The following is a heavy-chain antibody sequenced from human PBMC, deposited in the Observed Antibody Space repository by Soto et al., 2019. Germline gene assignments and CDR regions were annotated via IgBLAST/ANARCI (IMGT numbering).Heavy chain of an antibody. CDR2: ISGSGGST. D-gene: IGHD4-17*01. J-gene: IGHJ3*02. CDR3: ANHPMGTDYGDYEATPI. V-gene: IGHV3-23*01. Sequence: GGSLRLSCAASGFTFSSYAMSWVRQAPGKGLEWVSAISGSGGSTYYADSVKGRFTISRDNSKNTLYLQMNSLRAEDTAVYYCANHPMGTDYGDYEATPIWGQGTMVTVSS. CDR1: GFTFSSYA.